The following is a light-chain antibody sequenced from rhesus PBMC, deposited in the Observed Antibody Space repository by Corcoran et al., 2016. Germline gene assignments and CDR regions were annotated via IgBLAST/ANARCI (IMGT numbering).Light chain of an antibody. J-gene: IGKJ3*01. CDR1: QGISNW. CDR3: QQQDNFPFT. V-gene: IGKV1-69*01. Sequence: DIQMTQSPSSLSASVGDRVTITCRASQGISNWLAWYQQKPGKAPNLLIYRASNLKTGVPSRFSGSGSGTDFTLTIRSLQPEDIATYYCQQQDNFPFTFGPGTKLDIK. CDR2: RAS.